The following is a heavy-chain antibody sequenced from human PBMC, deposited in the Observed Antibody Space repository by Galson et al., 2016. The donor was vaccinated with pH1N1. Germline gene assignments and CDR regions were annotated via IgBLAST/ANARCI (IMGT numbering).Heavy chain of an antibody. CDR2: INSDGSST. D-gene: IGHD3-16*02. V-gene: IGHV3-74*01. CDR3: ARAIGSRSAY. J-gene: IGHJ4*02. Sequence: SLRLSCAASGFTFSSHWMQWVRQAPGKGLVWVSRINSDGSSTSYADSVKGRFTISRDNAKNTLYLQMNSLRDEDTALYYCARAIGSRSAYWGQGTLVTVSS. CDR1: GFTFSSHW.